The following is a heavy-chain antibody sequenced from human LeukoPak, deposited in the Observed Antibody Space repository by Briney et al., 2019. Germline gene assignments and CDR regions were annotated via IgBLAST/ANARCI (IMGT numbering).Heavy chain of an antibody. V-gene: IGHV4-31*03. CDR2: IYYSGST. J-gene: IGHJ4*02. CDR3: ARDQGYSSSPPGY. D-gene: IGHD6-6*01. Sequence: SETLSLTCTVSGGSISSGGYYWSWIRQHPGKGLEWIGYIYYSGSTYYNPSLKSRVTISVDTSKNQFSLKLSSVTAADTAVYYCARDQGYSSSPPGYWGQGTLVTVSS. CDR1: GGSISSGGYY.